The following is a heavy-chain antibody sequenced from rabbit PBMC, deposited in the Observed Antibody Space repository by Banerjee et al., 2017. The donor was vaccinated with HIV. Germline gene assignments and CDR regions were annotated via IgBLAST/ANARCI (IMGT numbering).Heavy chain of an antibody. CDR3: ARDYRGSGEGL. D-gene: IGHD1-1*01. CDR2: IYAGSSGST. Sequence: QSLEESGGDLVKPGASLTLTCTASGFSFSSSYWICWVRQAPGKGLEWIACIYAGSSGSTYYASWAKGRFTISKTSSTTVTLQMTSLTAADTATYFCARDYRGSGEGLWGPGTLVTVS. CDR1: GFSFSSSYW. V-gene: IGHV1S40*01. J-gene: IGHJ4*01.